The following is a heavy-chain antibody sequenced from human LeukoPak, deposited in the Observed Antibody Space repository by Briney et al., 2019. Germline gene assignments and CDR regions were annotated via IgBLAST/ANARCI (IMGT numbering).Heavy chain of an antibody. J-gene: IGHJ3*02. CDR3: AKDRGGAYYESSVDI. V-gene: IGHV3-74*01. CDR1: GFTFSKYW. D-gene: IGHD3-22*01. CDR2: IKTDGSRT. Sequence: GGSLRLSCAASGFTFSKYWMHWVRQAPGKGLVWVSRIKTDGSRTNYADFVKGRFTISRDNAKNTLYLQMTSLRAEDTAVYYCAKDRGGAYYESSVDIWGQGTMVTVSS.